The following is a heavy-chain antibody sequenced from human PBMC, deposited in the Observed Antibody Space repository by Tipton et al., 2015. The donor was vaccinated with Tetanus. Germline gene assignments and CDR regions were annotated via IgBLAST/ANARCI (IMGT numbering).Heavy chain of an antibody. CDR1: GGSMSNNY. J-gene: IGHJ5*02. Sequence: LVKPTQTLSLTCTVSGGSMSNNYWSWIRQPPGKGLEWIANIFHSGSTNYSPSLKSRVAISMDTSKNQISQKLSSVTAADTAVYYCAKIPPASGAARPNWFDPWGQGTLVTVSS. D-gene: IGHD6-6*01. V-gene: IGHV4-59*01. CDR2: IFHSGST. CDR3: AKIPPASGAARPNWFDP.